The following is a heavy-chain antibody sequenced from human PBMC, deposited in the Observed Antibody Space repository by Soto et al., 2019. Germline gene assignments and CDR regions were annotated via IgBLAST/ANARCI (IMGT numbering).Heavy chain of an antibody. V-gene: IGHV3-33*01. CDR3: AREGGSSWYGNAAY. CDR2: IWYDGSNK. D-gene: IGHD6-13*01. Sequence: GGSLRLSCAASGFTFSSYGMHWVRQAPGKGLEWVAVIWYDGSNKYYADSVKGRFTISRDNSKNTLYLQMNSLRAEDTAVYYCAREGGSSWYGNAAYWGQGTLVTVSS. J-gene: IGHJ4*02. CDR1: GFTFSSYG.